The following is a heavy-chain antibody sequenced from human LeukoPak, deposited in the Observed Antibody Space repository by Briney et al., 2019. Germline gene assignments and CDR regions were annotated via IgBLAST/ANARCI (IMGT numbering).Heavy chain of an antibody. CDR2: ISWNSGSI. Sequence: PGGSLRLSCAASGFTFDDYAMHWVRQAPGKGLEWVSGISWNSGSIGYADSVKGRFTISRDNAKNSLYLQMNSLRAEDTALYYCAKGGYCSSTSCQGEGYYYYMDVWGKGTMVTVSS. V-gene: IGHV3-9*01. CDR3: AKGGYCSSTSCQGEGYYYYMDV. CDR1: GFTFDDYA. D-gene: IGHD2-2*01. J-gene: IGHJ6*03.